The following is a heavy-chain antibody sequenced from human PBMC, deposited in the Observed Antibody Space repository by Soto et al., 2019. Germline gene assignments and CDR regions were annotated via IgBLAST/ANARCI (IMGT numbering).Heavy chain of an antibody. V-gene: IGHV1-69*19. J-gene: IGHJ4*02. Sequence: QVQLVQSGAEMKKPGSSVKVSCQSSGGTFNTYAMNWVRQAPGQGPEWMGDISPMFGAANYAPKFQGRVTITADESTGTSYMPLSSLTSEDTAIYFCAMEVQVHTPAFVYWGQGTLVTFSS. CDR3: AMEVQVHTPAFVY. D-gene: IGHD3-10*01. CDR2: ISPMFGAA. CDR1: GGTFNTYA.